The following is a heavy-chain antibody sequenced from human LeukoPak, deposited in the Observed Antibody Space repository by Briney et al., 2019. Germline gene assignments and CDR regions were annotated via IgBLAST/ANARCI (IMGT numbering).Heavy chain of an antibody. CDR3: ARGRRNSHIVVVTAIKEYFQH. Sequence: PSETLSLTCAVYSGSFSGYYWSWIRQPPGKGLEWIGEINHSGSTNYNPSLKSRVTISVDTSKNQFSLKLSSVTAADTAVYYCARGRRNSHIVVVTAIKEYFQHWGQGTLVTVSS. V-gene: IGHV4-34*01. CDR1: SGSFSGYY. J-gene: IGHJ1*01. CDR2: INHSGST. D-gene: IGHD2-21*02.